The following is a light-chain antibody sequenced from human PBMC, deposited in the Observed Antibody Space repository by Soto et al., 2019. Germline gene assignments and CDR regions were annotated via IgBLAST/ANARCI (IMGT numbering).Light chain of an antibody. CDR3: QQRNIWPPVT. CDR1: QSVSSN. V-gene: IGKV3-11*01. J-gene: IGKJ1*01. CDR2: GAF. Sequence: IVMTQSPATLSVSPGERATLSCRASQSVSSNLAWYQQKPGQAPRLLIYGAFNRATGIPARFSGSGSGTDFTLTISSLEPEDFAVYYCQQRNIWPPVTFGQGTKVDIK.